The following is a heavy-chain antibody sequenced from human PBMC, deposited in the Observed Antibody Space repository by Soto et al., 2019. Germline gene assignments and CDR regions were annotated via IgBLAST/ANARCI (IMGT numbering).Heavy chain of an antibody. V-gene: IGHV3-66*01. CDR1: GFTVSSNY. CDR2: IYSGGST. CDR3: ARAPDSSGYYLLSRVFFDY. D-gene: IGHD3-22*01. Sequence: GGSLRLSCAASGFTVSSNYMSWVRQAPGKGLEWVSVIYSGGSTYYADSVKGRFTISRDNSKNTLYLQMNSLRAEDTAVYYCARAPDSSGYYLLSRVFFDYWGQGTLVTVS. J-gene: IGHJ4*02.